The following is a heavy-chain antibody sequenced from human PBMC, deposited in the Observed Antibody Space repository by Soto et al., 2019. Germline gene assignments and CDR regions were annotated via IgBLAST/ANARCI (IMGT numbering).Heavy chain of an antibody. CDR2: IKSETDGATT. D-gene: IGHD6-13*01. CDR1: GFTITDAW. V-gene: IGHV3-15*07. Sequence: PGGSLRLSCAASGFTITDAWMNWVRQAPGKGLEWLGRIKSETDGATTDYAAPVRGRFTISRDDSGNTLFLQMNSLKTEDTAVYYCSKSAAGLFDYWGQGTLVTVSS. CDR3: SKSAAGLFDY. J-gene: IGHJ4*02.